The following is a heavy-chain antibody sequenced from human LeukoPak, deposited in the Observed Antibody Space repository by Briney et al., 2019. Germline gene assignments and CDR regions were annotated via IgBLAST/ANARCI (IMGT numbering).Heavy chain of an antibody. CDR3: ARDLYYYDSSGYYSEYFDY. V-gene: IGHV1-69*11. J-gene: IGHJ4*02. D-gene: IGHD3-22*01. Sequence: ASVKVSCKASGGTFSSYAISWVRQAPGQGLEWMGRIIPILGTANYAQKFQGRVTITTDESTSTAYMELSSLRSEDTAVYYCARDLYYYDSSGYYSEYFDYWGQGTLVTVSS. CDR2: IIPILGTA. CDR1: GGTFSSYA.